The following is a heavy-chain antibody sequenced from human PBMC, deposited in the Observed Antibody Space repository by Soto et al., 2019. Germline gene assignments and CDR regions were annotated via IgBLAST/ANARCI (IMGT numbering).Heavy chain of an antibody. CDR1: GGTFSSYA. J-gene: IGHJ6*02. V-gene: IGHV1-69*01. CDR3: ARRYYDFWSGYSSSLAYYGMDV. CDR2: VIPIFDTA. Sequence: QVQLVQSGAEVKKPGSLVKVSCKASGGTFSSYAISRVRQAPGQRLEWMGGVIPIFDTADCAQKYQGRVSITADESPSTAYMELSRLRSEDTAVYYCARRYYDFWSGYSSSLAYYGMDVWGQGTTVTVSS. D-gene: IGHD3-3*01.